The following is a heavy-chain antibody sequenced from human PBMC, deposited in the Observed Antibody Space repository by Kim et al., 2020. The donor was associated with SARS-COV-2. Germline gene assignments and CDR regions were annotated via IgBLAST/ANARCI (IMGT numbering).Heavy chain of an antibody. Sequence: GGSLRLSCAASGFTFDDYAMHWVRQAPGKGLEWVSGISWNSGSIGYADSVKGRFTISRDNAKNSLYLQMNSLRAEDTALYYCAKAGSMAYGMDVWGQGTT. CDR2: ISWNSGSI. D-gene: IGHD3-10*01. J-gene: IGHJ6*02. CDR3: AKAGSMAYGMDV. V-gene: IGHV3-9*01. CDR1: GFTFDDYA.